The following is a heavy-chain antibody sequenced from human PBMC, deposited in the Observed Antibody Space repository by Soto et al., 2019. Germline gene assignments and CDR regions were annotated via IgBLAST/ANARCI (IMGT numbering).Heavy chain of an antibody. J-gene: IGHJ4*02. CDR2: TYYRSKWYN. D-gene: IGHD6-13*01. CDR3: ARDDIPEYSSSWYYFDY. CDR1: GDSVSSNSAA. Sequence: TLSLTCAISGDSVSSNSAAWNWFRQSPSRGLEWLGRTYYRSKWYNDYAVSVKSRITINPDTSKNQFSLQLNSVTPEDTAVYYCARDDIPEYSSSWYYFDYWGQGTLVTVSS. V-gene: IGHV6-1*01.